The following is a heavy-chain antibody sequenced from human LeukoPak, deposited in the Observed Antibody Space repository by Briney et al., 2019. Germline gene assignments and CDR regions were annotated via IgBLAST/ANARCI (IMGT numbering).Heavy chain of an antibody. CDR2: TNHEGTEK. Sequence: PGGSLRLSCEASSGFTFTTNWMAWVRQAPGKGLEWVATTNHEGTEKNYVDSVRGRFTVSRDNAKDSLSLQMNSLRAEDTAVYYCGRYLYAYGLDVWGLGTTVTVSS. D-gene: IGHD2/OR15-2a*01. CDR3: GRYLYAYGLDV. CDR1: GFTFTTNW. V-gene: IGHV3-7*01. J-gene: IGHJ6*02.